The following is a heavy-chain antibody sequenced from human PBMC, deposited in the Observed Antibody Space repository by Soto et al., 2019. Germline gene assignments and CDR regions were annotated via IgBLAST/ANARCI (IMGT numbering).Heavy chain of an antibody. J-gene: IGHJ6*03. CDR1: GGSISSGGYY. CDR2: IYYSGST. D-gene: IGHD4-17*01. CDR3: ARHTVTTGYYYMDV. V-gene: IGHV4-31*03. Sequence: SETLSLTCTVSGGSISSGGYYWSWIRQHPGKGLEWIGYIYYSGSTYYNPSLKSRVTISVDTSKNQFSLKLSSVTAADTAVYYCARHTVTTGYYYMDVWGKGTTVTVSS.